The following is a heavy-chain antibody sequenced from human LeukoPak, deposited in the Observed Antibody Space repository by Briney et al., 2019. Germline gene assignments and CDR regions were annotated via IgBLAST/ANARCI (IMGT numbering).Heavy chain of an antibody. CDR1: GYTFTSYY. V-gene: IGHV1-46*01. D-gene: IGHD1-26*01. CDR2: INPSGGST. Sequence: ASVKVSCKASGYTFTSYYMHWVRQAPGQGLEWMGIINPSGGSTSYAQKFQGRVTVTRDTSATTTYMELSSLTSEDTAVYYCARAPGSGSYSVFDYWGQGTLVTVSS. CDR3: ARAPGSGSYSVFDY. J-gene: IGHJ4*02.